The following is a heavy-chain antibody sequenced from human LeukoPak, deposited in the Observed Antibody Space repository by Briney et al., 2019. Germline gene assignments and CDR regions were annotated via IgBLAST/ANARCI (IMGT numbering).Heavy chain of an antibody. CDR1: GGSISSYY. J-gene: IGHJ6*03. CDR3: ARDSIAARFLGYMDV. Sequence: PSETLSLTCTVSGGSISSYYWSWIRQPPGKGLGWIGYIYYSGSTNYNPSLKSRVTISVDTSKDQFSLKLSSVTAADTAVYYCARDSIAARFLGYMDVWGKGTTVTVSS. CDR2: IYYSGST. V-gene: IGHV4-59*01. D-gene: IGHD6-6*01.